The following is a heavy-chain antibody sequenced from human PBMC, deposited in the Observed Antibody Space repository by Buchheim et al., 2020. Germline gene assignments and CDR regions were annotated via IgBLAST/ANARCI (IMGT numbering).Heavy chain of an antibody. CDR2: ITQDGSAI. CDR1: GFTFSSYW. CDR3: AGDRTAEYYDFWSGPYFDY. V-gene: IGHV3-7*01. Sequence: EVQLVESGGGLVQPGGSLRLSCAASGFTFSSYWMSWVRQAPGKGLEWVANITQDGSAIYYVDSVKGRFTISRDNAKNSLYLQMNSMRAQDTAVYYRAGDRTAEYYDFWSGPYFDYWGQGTL. J-gene: IGHJ4*02. D-gene: IGHD3-3*01.